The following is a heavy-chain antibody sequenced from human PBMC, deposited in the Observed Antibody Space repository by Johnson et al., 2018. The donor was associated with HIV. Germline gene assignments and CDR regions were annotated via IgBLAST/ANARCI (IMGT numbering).Heavy chain of an antibody. CDR1: GFTFSSYA. CDR3: ARGTVCGGDCYSRAFDI. D-gene: IGHD2-21*02. Sequence: VQLVESGGGLVQPGGSLRLSCAASGFTFSSYAMSWVRQAPGKGLEWVSAISGSGGSTYYANSVKGRFTISRDNSKNTLYLQMGSLRAEDMAVYYCARGTVCGGDCYSRAFDIWGQGTMVTVSS. CDR2: ISGSGGST. J-gene: IGHJ3*02. V-gene: IGHV3-23*04.